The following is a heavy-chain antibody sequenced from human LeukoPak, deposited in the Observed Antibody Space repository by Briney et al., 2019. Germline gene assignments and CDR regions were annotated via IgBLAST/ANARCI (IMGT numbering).Heavy chain of an antibody. CDR1: GGTFSSYA. CDR2: IIPIFGTA. D-gene: IGHD5-12*01. J-gene: IGHJ4*02. V-gene: IGHV1-69*05. Sequence: SVKVSCKASGGTFSSYAISWVRQAPGQGLEWMGGIIPIFGTANYAQKFQGRVTITTDESTSTAYMELSSLRSEDTAVYYCARDDSPSTVATITDFDYWGQGTLVTVSS. CDR3: ARDDSPSTVATITDFDY.